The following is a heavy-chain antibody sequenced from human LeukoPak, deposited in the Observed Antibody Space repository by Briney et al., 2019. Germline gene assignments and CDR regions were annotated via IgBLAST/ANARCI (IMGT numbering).Heavy chain of an antibody. J-gene: IGHJ6*02. CDR1: GYSFTTYW. V-gene: IGHV5-51*01. CDR3: ARTTSGSWSDALDV. CDR2: ISSGDSDT. D-gene: IGHD3-10*01. Sequence: GESLKISWKASGYSFTTYWIAWVRQMPGEGLEWMGIISSGDSDTRYSPSFQGQVTISADKSISTAYLQWSSLKASDTAMYYCARTTSGSWSDALDVWGQGTTVTVSS.